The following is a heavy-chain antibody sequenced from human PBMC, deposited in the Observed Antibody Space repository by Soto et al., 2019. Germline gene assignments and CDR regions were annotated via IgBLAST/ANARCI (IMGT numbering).Heavy chain of an antibody. CDR3: VRQNTWNSYYGMDV. V-gene: IGHV5-51*01. Sequence: GESLKISCKASGYTFSDYWIGWVRQMPGEGLEWMGIVCPDESDTRYSPSFQGQVSISADMSITTAYLQWSSLKASDTAIYFCVRQNTWNSYYGMDVWGQGTTVTVSS. D-gene: IGHD1-7*01. CDR2: VCPDESDT. J-gene: IGHJ6*02. CDR1: GYTFSDYW.